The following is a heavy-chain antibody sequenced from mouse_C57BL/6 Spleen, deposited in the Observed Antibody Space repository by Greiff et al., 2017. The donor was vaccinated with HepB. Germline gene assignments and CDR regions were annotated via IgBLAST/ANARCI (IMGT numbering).Heavy chain of an antibody. Sequence: VKLMESGAELVRPGASVTLSCKASGYKFTDYEMHWVKQTPVHGLEWIGAIDPETGGTAYKQKFKGKAILTADKSSSTAYMELRSLTSEDSAVYYCTRGSSSLAYWGQGTLVTVSA. CDR2: IDPETGGT. CDR3: TRGSSSLAY. V-gene: IGHV1-15*01. J-gene: IGHJ3*01. CDR1: GYKFTDYE. D-gene: IGHD1-1*01.